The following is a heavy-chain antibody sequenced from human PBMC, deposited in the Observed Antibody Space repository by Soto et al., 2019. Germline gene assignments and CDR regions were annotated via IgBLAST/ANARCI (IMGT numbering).Heavy chain of an antibody. D-gene: IGHD3-22*01. Sequence: SCAASGFTFSSYAMSWVRQAPGKGLEWVSAISGSGGSTYYADSVKGRFTISRDNSKNTLYLQMNSLRAEDTAVYYCAKDLFLGYYDSSGYRLFDYWGQGTLVTVSS. CDR3: AKDLFLGYYDSSGYRLFDY. CDR1: GFTFSSYA. CDR2: ISGSGGST. V-gene: IGHV3-23*01. J-gene: IGHJ4*02.